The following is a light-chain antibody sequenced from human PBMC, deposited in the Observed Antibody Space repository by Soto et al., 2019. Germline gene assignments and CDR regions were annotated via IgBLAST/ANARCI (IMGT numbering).Light chain of an antibody. Sequence: DIQMTQSPSTLSASVGDRVTITCRASQSISTWLAWYQQKPGKAPKLLIYKASSLESGVPSRFSGSGSGTEFTLTISSLQPDDFATFYCQQYINRWTFGQGTKEDIK. CDR1: QSISTW. CDR2: KAS. J-gene: IGKJ1*01. CDR3: QQYINRWT. V-gene: IGKV1-5*03.